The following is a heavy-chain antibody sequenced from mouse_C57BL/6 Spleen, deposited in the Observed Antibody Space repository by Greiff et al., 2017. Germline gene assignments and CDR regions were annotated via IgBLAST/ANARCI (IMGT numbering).Heavy chain of an antibody. CDR3: ARGDYYYGSSFDD. J-gene: IGHJ2*01. D-gene: IGHD1-1*01. CDR2: LYPRDGST. Sequence: LQESGPELVKPGASVKLSCKASGYTFTSYDINWVKQRPGPGLEWIGWLYPRDGSTKYNEKFKGKATLTVDTSSRTAYMELHSLTAEDSAVDFGARGDYYYGSSFDDWGQGTTLTVSS. V-gene: IGHV1-85*01. CDR1: GYTFTSYD.